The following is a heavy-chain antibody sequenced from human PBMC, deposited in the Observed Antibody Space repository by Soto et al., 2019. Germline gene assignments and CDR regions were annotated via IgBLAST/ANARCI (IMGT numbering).Heavy chain of an antibody. Sequence: ASVKVSCKASGYTFTSYGISWVRQAPGQGLEWMGWISAYNGNTNYAQRLQGRVTMTTDTSTSTAYMELRSLRSDDTAVYYCARARNKGIVVVPAAMLDYWGQGTLVTVSS. CDR3: ARARNKGIVVVPAAMLDY. V-gene: IGHV1-18*01. CDR2: ISAYNGNT. CDR1: GYTFTSYG. J-gene: IGHJ4*02. D-gene: IGHD2-2*01.